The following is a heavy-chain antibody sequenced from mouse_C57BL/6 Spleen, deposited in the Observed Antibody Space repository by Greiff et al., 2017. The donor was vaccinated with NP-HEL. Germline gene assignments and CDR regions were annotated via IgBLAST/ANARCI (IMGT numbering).Heavy chain of an antibody. Sequence: VQLQQPGAELVRPGSSVKLSCKASGYTFTSYWMHWVKQRPIQGLEWIGNIDPSDSETHYTQKFKDKATLTVDKSSSTAYMQLSSLTSEDSAVYYCARYGLYWYFDVWGTGTTVTVSS. D-gene: IGHD1-1*02. V-gene: IGHV1-52*01. CDR2: IDPSDSET. CDR3: ARYGLYWYFDV. CDR1: GYTFTSYW. J-gene: IGHJ1*03.